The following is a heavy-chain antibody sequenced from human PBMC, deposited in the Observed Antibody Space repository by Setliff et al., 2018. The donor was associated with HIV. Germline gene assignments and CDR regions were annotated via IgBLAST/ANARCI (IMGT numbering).Heavy chain of an antibody. D-gene: IGHD3-22*01. Sequence: SVKVSCKASGGTFSSYAISWVRQAPGQGLEWMGGIIPIFGTANYAQKFQGRVTITADESTSTAYMKLSSLRSEDTAVYYCARVGNYYESSCYFTGYFQYWGQGTLVTVSS. CDR3: ARVGNYYESSCYFTGYFQY. J-gene: IGHJ1*01. V-gene: IGHV1-69*13. CDR1: GGTFSSYA. CDR2: IIPIFGTA.